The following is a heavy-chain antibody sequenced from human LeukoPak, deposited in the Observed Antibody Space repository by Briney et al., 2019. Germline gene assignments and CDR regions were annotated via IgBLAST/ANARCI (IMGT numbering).Heavy chain of an antibody. CDR3: ARSDGYKPGLFDY. CDR2: INPNSGDT. D-gene: IGHD5-24*01. CDR1: GYTFTDYQ. Sequence: ASVKVSCKTSGYTFTDYQMHWVRQAPGQGLEWMGWINPNSGDTKYAHKFQGRVTMTRDTSTSTVYMELSSLRSEDTAVYYCARSDGYKPGLFDYWGQGTLVTVSS. V-gene: IGHV1-2*02. J-gene: IGHJ4*02.